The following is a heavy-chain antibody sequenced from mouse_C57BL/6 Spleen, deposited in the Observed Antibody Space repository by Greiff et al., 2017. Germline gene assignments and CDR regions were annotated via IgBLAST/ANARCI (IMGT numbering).Heavy chain of an antibody. CDR3: ARHDGYYLYYYAMDY. V-gene: IGHV1-26*01. CDR1: GYTFTDYY. D-gene: IGHD2-3*01. Sequence: EVQLQQSGPELVKPGASVKISCKASGYTFTDYYMNWVKQSHGKSLEWIGDINPNNGGTSYNQKFKGKATLTVDKSSSTAYMELRSLTSEDSAVYYCARHDGYYLYYYAMDYWGQGTSVTVSS. CDR2: INPNNGGT. J-gene: IGHJ4*01.